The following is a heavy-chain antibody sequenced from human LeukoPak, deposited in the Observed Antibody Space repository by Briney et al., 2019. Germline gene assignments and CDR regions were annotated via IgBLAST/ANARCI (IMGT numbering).Heavy chain of an antibody. CDR1: GGSISSYY. CDR2: IYYSGST. J-gene: IGHJ5*02. V-gene: IGHV4-59*01. D-gene: IGHD3-10*01. CDR3: ARELGITMVRGVIRGPGWFDP. Sequence: PSETLSLTCTVSGGSISSYYWSWLRQPPGKGLEWIGYIYYSGSTNYNPSLKSRVTISVDTSKNQLSLKLSSVTAADTAVYYCARELGITMVRGVIRGPGWFDPWGQGTLVTVSS.